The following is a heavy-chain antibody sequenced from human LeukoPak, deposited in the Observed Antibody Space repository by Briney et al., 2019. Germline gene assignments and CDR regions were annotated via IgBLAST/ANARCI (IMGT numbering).Heavy chain of an antibody. CDR3: TRAASSGPLFTYHMDV. CDR2: INHSGST. Sequence: PSETLSLTCAVYSGSFSGYYWSWIRQPPGKGLEWIGEINHSGSTNYNPSLKSRVTISVDTSKNQFSLKLSSVTAADTAVYYCTRAASSGPLFTYHMDVWGKGTTVTVSS. D-gene: IGHD3-22*01. J-gene: IGHJ6*03. CDR1: SGSFSGYY. V-gene: IGHV4-34*01.